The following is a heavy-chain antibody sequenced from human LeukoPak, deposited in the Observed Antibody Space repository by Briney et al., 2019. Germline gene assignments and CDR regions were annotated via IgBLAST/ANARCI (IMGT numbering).Heavy chain of an antibody. CDR3: ARDKHYYDSSNYV. CDR1: GFTFNDYG. V-gene: IGHV3-20*04. J-gene: IGHJ4*01. D-gene: IGHD3-22*01. CDR2: INWNGGTT. Sequence: GGSRRLSCAASGFTFNDYGMSWVRQGPGKGLEWVSGINWNGGTTGYADSVKGRFTISRDNAKNSLYLQMNSLRAEDTALYYCARDKHYYDSSNYVWGQGPLITVSS.